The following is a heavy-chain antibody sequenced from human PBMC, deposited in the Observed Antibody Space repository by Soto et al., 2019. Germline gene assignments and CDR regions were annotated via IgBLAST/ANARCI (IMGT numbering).Heavy chain of an antibody. CDR3: ARTMVRGVPSNWFDP. CDR2: INPNSGGT. V-gene: IGHV1-2*02. J-gene: IGHJ5*02. D-gene: IGHD3-10*01. CDR1: GYTFTGYY. Sequence: GASVKVSCKASGYTFTGYYMHWVLQAPGQGLEWMGWINPNSGGTNYAQKFRGRATMTRDTSISTAYMELSRLRSDDTAVYYCARTMVRGVPSNWFDPWGQGTLVTVSS.